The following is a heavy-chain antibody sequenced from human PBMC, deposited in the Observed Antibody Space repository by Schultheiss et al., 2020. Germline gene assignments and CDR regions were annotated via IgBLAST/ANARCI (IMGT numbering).Heavy chain of an antibody. CDR3: AKDAGYSYGPGEVDY. CDR1: GFTFDDYA. Sequence: SLKISCAASGFTFDDYAMHWVRQAPGKGLEWVSGISWNSGSIGYADSVKGRFTISRDNAKNSLYLQMNSLRAEDTALYYCAKDAGYSYGPGEVDYWGQGTLVTVSS. V-gene: IGHV3-9*01. D-gene: IGHD5-18*01. CDR2: ISWNSGSI. J-gene: IGHJ4*02.